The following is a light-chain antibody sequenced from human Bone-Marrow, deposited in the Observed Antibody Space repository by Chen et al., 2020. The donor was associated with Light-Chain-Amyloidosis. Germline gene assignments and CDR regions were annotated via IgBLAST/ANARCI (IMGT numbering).Light chain of an antibody. J-gene: IGLJ3*02. CDR1: NSGSTS. V-gene: IGLV3-21*02. Sequence: SYVLTQTSSVSVAPGQTATIACGGNNSGSTSVHWYQQTPGQAPLLVVYDDSDRPSGIPERLSGANSGNTATLTSSRAEAGDEADYYCQVWDRSSDRPVFGGGTKLTVL. CDR3: QVWDRSSDRPV. CDR2: DDS.